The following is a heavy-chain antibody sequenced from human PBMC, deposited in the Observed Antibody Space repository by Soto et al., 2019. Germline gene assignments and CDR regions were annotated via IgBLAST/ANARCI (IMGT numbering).Heavy chain of an antibody. D-gene: IGHD5-12*01. Sequence: QVQLVQSGAEVKKPGSSVKVSCKASGGTFSSYAISWVRQAPGQGLEWMGGIIPIFGTANYAQKFQGRVTITADEYTSTAYMELSSLSAEDTAVYYCARAPVAPFYYYYGMDVWGQGTTVTVSS. CDR3: ARAPVAPFYYYYGMDV. J-gene: IGHJ6*02. CDR2: IIPIFGTA. CDR1: GGTFSSYA. V-gene: IGHV1-69*01.